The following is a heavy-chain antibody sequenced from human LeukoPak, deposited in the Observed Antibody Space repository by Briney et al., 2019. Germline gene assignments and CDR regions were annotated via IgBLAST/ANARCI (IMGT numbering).Heavy chain of an antibody. Sequence: PGGSLRLSCTASGFTFGDYAMSWVRQAPGKGLEWVGFIRSKAYGGTTEYAASVKGRFTISRDDSKSIAYLQMNSLKTEDTAVYYCTRDPRRFLEWLGGAFDIWGQGTMVTVSS. V-gene: IGHV3-49*04. D-gene: IGHD3-3*01. J-gene: IGHJ3*02. CDR2: IRSKAYGGTT. CDR1: GFTFGDYA. CDR3: TRDPRRFLEWLGGAFDI.